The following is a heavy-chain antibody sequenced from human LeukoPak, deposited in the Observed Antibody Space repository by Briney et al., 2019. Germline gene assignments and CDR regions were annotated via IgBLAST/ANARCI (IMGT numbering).Heavy chain of an antibody. CDR1: GITFSHSE. CDR3: ARVQLWSDY. V-gene: IGHV3-48*03. D-gene: IGHD3-10*01. J-gene: IGHJ4*02. Sequence: PGGSLRLSCAASGITFSHSEMIWVRQAPGKGLEWVSYISSGGSTLYYADSVKGRFTISRDNAKNSLYLQMNSLRAEDTGVYYCARVQLWSDYWGQGTLVTVSP. CDR2: ISSGGSTL.